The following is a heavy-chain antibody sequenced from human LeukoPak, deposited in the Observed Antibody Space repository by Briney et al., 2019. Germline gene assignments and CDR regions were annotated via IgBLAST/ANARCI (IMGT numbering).Heavy chain of an antibody. J-gene: IGHJ4*02. CDR1: GGSISSYY. CDR2: IHTSGST. D-gene: IGHD3-3*01. Sequence: SETLSLTCTVSGGSISSYYWSWIRQPAGKGLEWIGRIHTSGSTNYNPSLKSRVTMSVDTSKNQFSLRLSSVTAADTAVYYCARIYDFWSAYQYYFDSWGQGTLVTVSS. V-gene: IGHV4-4*07. CDR3: ARIYDFWSAYQYYFDS.